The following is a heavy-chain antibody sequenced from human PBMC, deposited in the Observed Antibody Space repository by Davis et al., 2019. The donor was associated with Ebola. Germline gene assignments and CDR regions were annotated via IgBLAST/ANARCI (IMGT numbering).Heavy chain of an antibody. V-gene: IGHV3-23*01. CDR3: AKDALYSSSWQIYYYYGMDV. Sequence: PGGSLRLSCAASGFTFSSYAMSWVRQAPGKGLEWVSAISGSGGSTYYADSVKGRFTISRDNSKNTLYLQMDSLRAEDTAVYYCAKDALYSSSWQIYYYYGMDVWGQGTTVTVSS. CDR1: GFTFSSYA. CDR2: ISGSGGST. D-gene: IGHD6-13*01. J-gene: IGHJ6*02.